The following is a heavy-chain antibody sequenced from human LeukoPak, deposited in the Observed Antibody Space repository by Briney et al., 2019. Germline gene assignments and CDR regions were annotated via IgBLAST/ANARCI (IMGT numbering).Heavy chain of an antibody. CDR2: IYSGGST. CDR3: AKGRTQLWLDDAFDI. CDR1: GFTVSSNY. Sequence: PGGSLRLSCAASGFTVSSNYMSWVRQAPGKGLEWVSVIYSGGSTYYADSVKGRFTISRDNSKSTLYLQMNSLSTEDTAVYYCAKGRTQLWLDDAFDIWGQGTMVTVSS. J-gene: IGHJ3*02. V-gene: IGHV3-53*05. D-gene: IGHD5-18*01.